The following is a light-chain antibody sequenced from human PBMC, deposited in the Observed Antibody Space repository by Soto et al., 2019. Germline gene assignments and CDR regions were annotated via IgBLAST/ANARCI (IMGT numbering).Light chain of an antibody. J-gene: IGKJ1*01. V-gene: IGKV1-27*01. CDR1: QDIGNS. Sequence: DLQMTQSPSSLSASVGDRVTITCRASQDIGNSLAWFQQRPGKVPEILLYATSTLHSGAPSRFSGSGSGTDFTRTIRSLQPEDVATNNFKRYGNAPWTFGQGTKVEMK. CDR3: KRYGNAPWT. CDR2: ATS.